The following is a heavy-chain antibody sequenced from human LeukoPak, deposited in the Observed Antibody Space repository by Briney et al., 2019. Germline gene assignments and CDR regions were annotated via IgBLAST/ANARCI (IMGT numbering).Heavy chain of an antibody. CDR2: INSDGSST. CDR1: GFTFSSYW. J-gene: IGHJ3*02. Sequence: PGGSLRLSCAASGFTFSSYWMHWVRQVPGKGLVWVSRINSDGSSTSYADSVKGRFTISRDNAKNTLYLQMNSLRAEDTAVYYCARGGAYSSGPRGSHGAFDIWGQGTMVTVSS. D-gene: IGHD6-19*01. V-gene: IGHV3-74*01. CDR3: ARGGAYSSGPRGSHGAFDI.